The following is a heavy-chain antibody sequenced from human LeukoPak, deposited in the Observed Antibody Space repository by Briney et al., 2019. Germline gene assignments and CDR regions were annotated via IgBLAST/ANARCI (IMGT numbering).Heavy chain of an antibody. V-gene: IGHV3-21*01. CDR2: ISSSSHM. CDR1: GFTFNSYS. Sequence: GGSLRLSCAGSGFTFNSYSMYWVRQAPGKGLEWVSSISSSSHMFYAGSVKGRFSISRDNANNSLYLQMNSLRAEDTAVYYCVRDSGSSYGYYFLHWGQGTLVTVSS. CDR3: VRDSGSSYGYYFLH. J-gene: IGHJ1*01. D-gene: IGHD1-26*01.